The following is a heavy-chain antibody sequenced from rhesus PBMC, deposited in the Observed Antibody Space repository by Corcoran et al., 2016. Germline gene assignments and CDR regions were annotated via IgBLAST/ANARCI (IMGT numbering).Heavy chain of an antibody. D-gene: IGHD6-13*01. CDR2: IYGSSGST. CDR1: GYPISRNY. CDR3: ARGEGIAAGPYFDY. Sequence: QVQLQESGPGLVKPSETLSLTCAVPGYPISRNYRSWIPQPPGKGPEWIGYIYGSSGSTYYNPSLKSRVTISTDTSKNQFSLKLSSVTAADTAVYYCARGEGIAAGPYFDYWGQGVLVTVSS. V-gene: IGHV4-160*01. J-gene: IGHJ4*01.